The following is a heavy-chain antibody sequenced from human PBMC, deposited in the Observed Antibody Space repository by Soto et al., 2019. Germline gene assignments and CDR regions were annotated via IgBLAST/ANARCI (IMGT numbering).Heavy chain of an antibody. CDR1: GFSFSTYA. CDR3: ARARFSTTWYAGLDP. D-gene: IGHD2-2*01. CDR2: ISYHGRDQ. V-gene: IGHV3-30*04. J-gene: IGHJ5*02. Sequence: SLRLSCAASGFSFSTYAMYWVRQAPGKGLEYVAAISYHGRDQNYADSVKGRFTVSRDNSDNTLYLQMDRLRLDDTAVYYCARARFSTTWYAGLDPWGQGTLVTVSS.